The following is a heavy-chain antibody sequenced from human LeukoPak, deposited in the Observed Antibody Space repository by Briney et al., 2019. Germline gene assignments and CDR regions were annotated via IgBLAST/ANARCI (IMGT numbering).Heavy chain of an antibody. J-gene: IGHJ6*03. CDR3: AKVGYSYGFYYYMDV. Sequence: GGSLRLSCAASGFTFSTYGMSWVRQAPGKGLEWVSAISVSGGSTYYADTVKGRFTISRDNSKNTLYLQMNSLRAEDTAVYYCAKVGYSYGFYYYMDVWGKGTTVTVSS. V-gene: IGHV3-23*01. CDR2: ISVSGGST. CDR1: GFTFSTYG. D-gene: IGHD5-18*01.